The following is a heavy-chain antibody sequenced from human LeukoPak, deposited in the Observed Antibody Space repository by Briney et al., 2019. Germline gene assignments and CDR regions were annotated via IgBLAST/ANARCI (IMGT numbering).Heavy chain of an antibody. J-gene: IGHJ3*02. CDR3: AKEDIVVVPAALLGAFDI. Sequence: PGGSLRLSCAASGLTFSSYGMHWVRQAPGKGLEWVAVISYDGSNKYYADSVKGRFTISRDNSKNTLYLQMNSLRAEDTAVYYCAKEDIVVVPAALLGAFDIWGQATMVTVSS. CDR1: GLTFSSYG. V-gene: IGHV3-30*18. D-gene: IGHD2-2*01. CDR2: ISYDGSNK.